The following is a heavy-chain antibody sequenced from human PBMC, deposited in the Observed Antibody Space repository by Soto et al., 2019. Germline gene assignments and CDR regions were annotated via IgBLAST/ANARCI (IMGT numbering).Heavy chain of an antibody. V-gene: IGHV3-23*01. J-gene: IGHJ4*02. CDR3: GGDPRGPEY. Sequence: EGQLLESGGGLVQPGGSLRLSCAGSGFTSSTFGMSWVRQAPGKGLEWVSGISGSGDNTYYADSEKGRFTISRDKSKNTLFLQMNGLRAEDTAMYYCGGDPRGPEYWGQGTLVTVSS. D-gene: IGHD6-6*01. CDR2: ISGSGDNT. CDR1: GFTSSTFG.